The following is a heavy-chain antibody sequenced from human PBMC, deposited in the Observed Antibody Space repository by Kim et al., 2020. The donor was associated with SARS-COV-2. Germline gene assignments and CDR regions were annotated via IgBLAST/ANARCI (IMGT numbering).Heavy chain of an antibody. J-gene: IGHJ4*01. CDR2: SRDKVNRYTT. CDR1: GFTFSDHY. V-gene: IGHV3-72*01. Sequence: GGSLRLSCAASGFTFSDHYIDWVRQAPGKGLEWVGRSRDKVNRYTTEYAASVKGRFTISRDDSKNSVLLQMNSLKTEDTAVYYCARLGSGTFHRDFAYWG. D-gene: IGHD1-7*01. CDR3: ARLGSGTFHRDFAY.